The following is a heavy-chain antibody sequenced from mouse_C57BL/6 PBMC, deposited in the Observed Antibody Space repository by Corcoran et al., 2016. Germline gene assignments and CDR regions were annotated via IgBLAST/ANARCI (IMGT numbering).Heavy chain of an antibody. J-gene: IGHJ3*01. D-gene: IGHD1-1*01. CDR1: GYTFTSYG. CDR2: IYPRSGNT. CDR3: ARSGYYGSSPAGFAY. Sequence: QVQLQQSGAELVRPGASVKLSCKASGYTFTSYGISWVKQRTGQGLEWIGEIYPRSGNTYYNEKFKGKATLTADRSSSTAYMELRSLTSEDSAVYFCARSGYYGSSPAGFAYWGQGTLVTVSA. V-gene: IGHV1-81*01.